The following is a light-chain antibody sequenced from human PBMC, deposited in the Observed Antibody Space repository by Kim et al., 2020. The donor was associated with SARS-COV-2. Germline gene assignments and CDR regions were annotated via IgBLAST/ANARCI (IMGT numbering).Light chain of an antibody. V-gene: IGLV3-21*04. CDR3: QVWDSSSDPGV. J-gene: IGLJ2*01. CDR2: YDS. CDR1: NIGRKS. Sequence: PRKPDRMTGARTNIGRKSVYWYTQWPGQAPVLVIYYDSERPSGIPERFSGSNTGNTAALTISGVEAGDEADYCCQVWDSSSDPGVFGGGTQLTVL.